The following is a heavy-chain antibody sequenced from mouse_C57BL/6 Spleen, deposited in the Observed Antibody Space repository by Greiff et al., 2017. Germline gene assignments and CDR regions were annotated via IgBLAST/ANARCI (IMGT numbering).Heavy chain of an antibody. Sequence: VQLQQSGAELVRPGTSVKVSCKASGYAFTNYLIEWVKQRPGQGLEWIGVINPGSGGTNYNEKFKGKATLTADTSSSTAYMQLRILTSEDSAVYFCARSPYDYACADWGQGTLVTVSA. CDR1: GYAFTNYL. D-gene: IGHD2-4*01. CDR2: INPGSGGT. CDR3: ARSPYDYACAD. V-gene: IGHV1-54*01. J-gene: IGHJ3*01.